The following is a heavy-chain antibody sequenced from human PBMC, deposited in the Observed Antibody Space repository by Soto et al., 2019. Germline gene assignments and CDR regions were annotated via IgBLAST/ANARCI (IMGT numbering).Heavy chain of an antibody. D-gene: IGHD6-13*01. V-gene: IGHV1-3*01. J-gene: IGHJ4*02. CDR3: ARAHTSSSWYFDY. Sequence: ASVKVSCKAYGYTFTSYAMHWVRQAPGQRLEWMGWINAGNGNTKYSQKFQGRVTITRDTSASTAYMELSSLRSEDTAVYYCARAHTSSSWYFDYWGQGTLVTVSS. CDR2: INAGNGNT. CDR1: GYTFTSYA.